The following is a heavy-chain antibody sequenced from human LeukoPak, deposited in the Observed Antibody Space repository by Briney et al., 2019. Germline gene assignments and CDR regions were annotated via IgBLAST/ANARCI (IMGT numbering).Heavy chain of an antibody. D-gene: IGHD2-15*01. CDR2: IYYSGNT. V-gene: IGHV4-59*01. CDR3: ARHYCSGDNCYYFDY. CDR1: GGSISSYY. J-gene: IGHJ4*02. Sequence: SQTLSLTCTVSGGSISSYYWSWIRQPPGEGLEWIGYIYYSGNTNYNPSLESRVTISVDTSKNQFSLKLSSVTAADTAVYYCARHYCSGDNCYYFDYWGQGALVTVSS.